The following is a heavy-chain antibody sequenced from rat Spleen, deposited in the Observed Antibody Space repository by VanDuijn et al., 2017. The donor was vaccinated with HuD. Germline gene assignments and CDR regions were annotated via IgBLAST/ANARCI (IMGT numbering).Heavy chain of an antibody. CDR3: ARAGYAGYPYVMDA. J-gene: IGHJ4*01. V-gene: IGHV1-43*01. CDR1: GYTFTSYY. D-gene: IGHD2-2*01. CDR2: INTGSGGT. Sequence: QVQLQQSGAELAKPGSSVKISCKASGYTFTSYYISWIKQTTGQGLEYIGYINTGSGGTNYNEKFKGKATLTVDKSSSTAFMQLSSLTPDDSAVYYCARAGYAGYPYVMDAWGQGASVTVSS.